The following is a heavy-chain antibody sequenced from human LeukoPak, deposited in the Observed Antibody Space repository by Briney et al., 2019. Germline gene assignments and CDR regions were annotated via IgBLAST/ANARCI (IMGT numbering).Heavy chain of an antibody. CDR2: ISGSGVI. CDR3: ARGPYSYDSSGAFDI. J-gene: IGHJ3*02. V-gene: IGHV4-4*07. Sequence: SETLSLTCTVSGGPITTYYLRWIRQSAGMGLEWIGRISGSGVITYNPSPKSRVILSLDTSNNHFSLKLISVTAADTAVYYCARGPYSYDSSGAFDIWGQGTMVTVSS. CDR1: GGPITTYY. D-gene: IGHD3-22*01.